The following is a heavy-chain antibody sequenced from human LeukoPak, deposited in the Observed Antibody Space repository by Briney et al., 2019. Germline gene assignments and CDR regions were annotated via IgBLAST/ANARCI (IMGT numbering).Heavy chain of an antibody. D-gene: IGHD4-17*01. V-gene: IGHV3-23*01. CDR1: KFTFSSYA. J-gene: IGHJ4*02. Sequence: LGGSLRLSCAASKFTFSSYAMSWVRQAPGKGLEWVSTISGSGGSTYYADSVKGRFTISRDNSKNTLHLQMNSLRAEDTAVYYCATIYGDYGYWGQGTLVTVSS. CDR2: ISGSGGST. CDR3: ATIYGDYGY.